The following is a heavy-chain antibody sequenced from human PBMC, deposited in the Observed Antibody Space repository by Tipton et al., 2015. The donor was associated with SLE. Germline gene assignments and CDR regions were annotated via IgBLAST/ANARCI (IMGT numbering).Heavy chain of an antibody. Sequence: TLSLTCTVSGGSVGNYYWSWIRQSPGKGLEWIGYIHYTGSTEYNPSLKSRVTISVDRSKNQLNLNLRSVTVVETAMYYCAREHISSLRDAFEVRGQGTMVTVSS. CDR1: GGSVGNYY. CDR2: IHYTGST. CDR3: AREHISSLRDAFEV. D-gene: IGHD2-15*01. J-gene: IGHJ3*01. V-gene: IGHV4-59*02.